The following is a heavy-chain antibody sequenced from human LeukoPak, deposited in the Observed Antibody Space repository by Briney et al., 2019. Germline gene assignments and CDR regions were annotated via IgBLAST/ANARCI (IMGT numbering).Heavy chain of an antibody. D-gene: IGHD5-24*01. CDR3: ARAINRAWD. V-gene: IGHV3-7*01. J-gene: IGHJ4*02. Sequence: GGSLRLSCAASGFTFNSYWMSWVRQAPVKGLEWVANIKHDGSEKYYVDSVKGRFTISRDNAKNSLYLQMNSLRGEDTAVYYCARAINRAWDWGQRTLVTVSS. CDR1: GFTFNSYW. CDR2: IKHDGSEK.